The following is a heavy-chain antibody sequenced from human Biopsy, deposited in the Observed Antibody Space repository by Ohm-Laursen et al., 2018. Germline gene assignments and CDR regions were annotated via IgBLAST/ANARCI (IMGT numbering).Heavy chain of an antibody. CDR2: INHSGRT. V-gene: IGHV4-34*01. Sequence: GTLSLTCAVYGESFNGYYWSWIRQTPEKGLEWIGEINHSGRTNYNPSLKSRVTISVDTSKNQFSLKVRSVTAADTAVYYCVRGVDYYDPYHYYALDVWGQGTTVTVSS. CDR1: GESFNGYY. D-gene: IGHD3-22*01. J-gene: IGHJ6*02. CDR3: VRGVDYYDPYHYYALDV.